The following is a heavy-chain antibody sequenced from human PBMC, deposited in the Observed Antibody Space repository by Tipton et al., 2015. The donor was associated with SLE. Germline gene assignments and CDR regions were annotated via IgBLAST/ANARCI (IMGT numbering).Heavy chain of an antibody. CDR1: GGSISSYY. J-gene: IGHJ5*02. D-gene: IGHD7-27*01. CDR2: IYHSGST. V-gene: IGHV4-38-2*02. Sequence: LRLSCTVSGGSISSYYWGWIRQPPGKGLEWIGSIYHSGSTYYNPSLKSRVTISVDTSKNQFSLKLSSVTAADTAVYYCARDLKGLGTYNWFDPWGQGTLVTVSS. CDR3: ARDLKGLGTYNWFDP.